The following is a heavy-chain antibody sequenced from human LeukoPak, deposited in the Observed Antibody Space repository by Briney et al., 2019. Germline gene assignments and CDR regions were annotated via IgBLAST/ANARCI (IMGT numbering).Heavy chain of an antibody. V-gene: IGHV3-9*01. J-gene: IGHJ6*03. Sequence: GGSLRLSCAASGFTFDDYAMHWVRQAPGKGLEWVSGISWNSGSIGYADYVKGRFTISRDNAKNSLYLQMNSLRAEDTALYYCAKDGGYCSSTSCYRYYYYYMDVWGKGTTVTVSS. D-gene: IGHD2-2*02. CDR2: ISWNSGSI. CDR1: GFTFDDYA. CDR3: AKDGGYCSSTSCYRYYYYYMDV.